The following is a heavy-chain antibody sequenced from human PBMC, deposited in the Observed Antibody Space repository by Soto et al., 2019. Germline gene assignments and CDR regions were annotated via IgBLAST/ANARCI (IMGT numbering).Heavy chain of an antibody. D-gene: IGHD3-3*01. J-gene: IGHJ6*02. CDR2: IFPGDSDT. Sequence: PVESVKISCNGSGYSFTNYWIGWVRQMPWKGLEWIGIIFPGDSDTRRSPSFQGQVTISADKSISTAFLQWSSLKASDTAIYYCARHGRFDFWSADYYNHGMDVWGQGTTVTVSS. CDR3: ARHGRFDFWSADYYNHGMDV. V-gene: IGHV5-51*01. CDR1: GYSFTNYW.